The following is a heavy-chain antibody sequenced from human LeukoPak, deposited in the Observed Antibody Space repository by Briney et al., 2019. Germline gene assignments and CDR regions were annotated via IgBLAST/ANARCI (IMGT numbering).Heavy chain of an antibody. J-gene: IGHJ6*03. CDR1: GGSISSYY. Sequence: SETLSLTCTVSGGSISSYYWSWIRQPPGKGLEWIGYIYYSGSTNYNPSLKSRVTISVDTSKNQFSLKLSSVTAADTAVYYCARDGERAAAHSQRDYYYYMDVWGKGTTVTISS. D-gene: IGHD2-2*01. CDR2: IYYSGST. V-gene: IGHV4-59*01. CDR3: ARDGERAAAHSQRDYYYYMDV.